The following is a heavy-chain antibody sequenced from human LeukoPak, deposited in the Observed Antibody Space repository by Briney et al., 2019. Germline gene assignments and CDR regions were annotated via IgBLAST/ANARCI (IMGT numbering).Heavy chain of an antibody. J-gene: IGHJ4*02. CDR3: ARAVAGIFDY. D-gene: IGHD6-19*01. Sequence: PSETLSLTCAVYGGSFSGYYWSWIRQPPGKGLEWIGEINHSGSTNYNPSLKSRVTISVGTSKNQFSLKLSSVTAADTAVYYCARAVAGIFDYWGQGTLVTVSS. CDR1: GGSFSGYY. V-gene: IGHV4-34*01. CDR2: INHSGST.